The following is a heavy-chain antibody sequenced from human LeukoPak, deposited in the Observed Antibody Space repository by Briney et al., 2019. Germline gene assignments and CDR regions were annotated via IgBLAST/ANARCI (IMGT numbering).Heavy chain of an antibody. D-gene: IGHD3-9*01. CDR2: INAGNGNT. CDR1: GNTFTSYA. V-gene: IGHV1-3*01. CDR3: ARGPSQFDILTGSNWFDP. J-gene: IGHJ5*02. Sequence: ASVKVSCKASGNTFTSYAMHWVRQAPGQRLERMGWINAGNGNTKYSQNFQGRVTITRDTSASTAYMELSSLRSEDTAVYYCARGPSQFDILTGSNWFDPWGQGTLVTVSS.